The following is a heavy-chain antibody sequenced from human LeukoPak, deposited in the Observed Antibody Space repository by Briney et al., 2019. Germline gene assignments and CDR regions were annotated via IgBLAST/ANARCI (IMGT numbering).Heavy chain of an antibody. Sequence: PSETLSLTCAVYGGSFSGYYWNWIRQPPGKGLEWIGEINQSGSTNYNPSLKSRVTISVDTSKNQSSLKLSSVTAADTAVYYCARGFVGATTSSRTYYYYYMDVWGKGTTVTASS. CDR2: INQSGST. V-gene: IGHV4-34*01. D-gene: IGHD1-26*01. CDR3: ARGFVGATTSSRTYYYYYMDV. CDR1: GGSFSGYY. J-gene: IGHJ6*03.